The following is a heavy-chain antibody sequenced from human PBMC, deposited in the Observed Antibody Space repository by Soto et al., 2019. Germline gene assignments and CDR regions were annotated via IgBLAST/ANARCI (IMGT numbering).Heavy chain of an antibody. Sequence: QVQLVESGGGVVQPGRSLRLSCAASGFTFSNYGMHWVRQAPGKGLELVAVILNDGSNRYHADSVKKRFTNYRDNSKNTLYLQKNSLSAEDTAGYYCARDDEYSGNGMDVWGQGTTVTVS. D-gene: IGHD3-10*01. J-gene: IGHJ6*02. CDR1: GFTFSNYG. V-gene: IGHV3-33*01. CDR2: ILNDGSNR. CDR3: ARDDEYSGNGMDV.